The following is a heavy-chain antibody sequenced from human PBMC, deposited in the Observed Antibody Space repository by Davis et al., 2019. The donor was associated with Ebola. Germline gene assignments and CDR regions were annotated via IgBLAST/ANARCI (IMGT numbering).Heavy chain of an antibody. V-gene: IGHV4-61*09. CDR2: IYTSGST. J-gene: IGHJ3*02. Sequence: SETLSLTCSVSGASITSGYFSWSWVRQPAGKGLEWIGHIYTSGSTKYNSSLESRVTISLDTSKNQFSLRLNSVTAADTGIYFCARDSSPRNLDIWGQGTLVTVSS. D-gene: IGHD1-14*01. CDR3: ARDSSPRNLDI. CDR1: GASITSGYFS.